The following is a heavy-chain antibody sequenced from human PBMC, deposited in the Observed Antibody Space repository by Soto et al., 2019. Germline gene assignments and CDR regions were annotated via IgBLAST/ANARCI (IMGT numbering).Heavy chain of an antibody. CDR2: INSDGSST. V-gene: IGHV3-74*01. J-gene: IGHJ4*02. Sequence: PGGSLRLSCAAYGFTFSSYWMHWVRQAPGKXLVWVSRINSDGSSTSYADSVKGRFTISRDNAKNTLYLQMNSLRAEDTAVYYCASDYTFSGWLLQVTLYFWGQGTLVTVSS. CDR3: ASDYTFSGWLLQVTLYF. D-gene: IGHD3-22*01. CDR1: GFTFSSYW.